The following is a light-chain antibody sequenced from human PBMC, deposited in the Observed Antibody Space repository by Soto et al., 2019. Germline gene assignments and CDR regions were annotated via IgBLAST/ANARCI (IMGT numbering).Light chain of an antibody. CDR2: GAS. CDR1: QSVSSN. Sequence: EIVMTQSPATLSVSPGERATLSCRASQSVSSNLAWYQQKPGQAPRLLIYGASTRATGIPARFSGSGSGTEFTLTISSLQSEDFAVYYCQKYNNRPPWTFGQGTKLEIK. V-gene: IGKV3-15*01. CDR3: QKYNNRPPWT. J-gene: IGKJ2*02.